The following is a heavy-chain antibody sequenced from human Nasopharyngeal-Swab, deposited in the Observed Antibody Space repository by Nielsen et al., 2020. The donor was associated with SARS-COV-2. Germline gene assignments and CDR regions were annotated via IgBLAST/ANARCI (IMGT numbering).Heavy chain of an antibody. D-gene: IGHD4-11*01. CDR2: INPNSGAT. CDR3: AREHPTTRASDY. CDR1: GYTFTGYY. J-gene: IGHJ4*02. V-gene: IGHV1-2*06. Sequence: ASVKVSCKTSGYTFTGYYIQWVRPAPGQGLEWMGRINPNSGATKSAQRFQGRVTMTSDTSISTAYMDLSSLTSDDTALYYCAREHPTTRASDYWGQGTLVTVSS.